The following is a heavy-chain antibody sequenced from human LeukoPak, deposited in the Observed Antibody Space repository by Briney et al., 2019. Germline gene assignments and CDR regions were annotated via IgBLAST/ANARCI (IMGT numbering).Heavy chain of an antibody. CDR2: IYYSGST. V-gene: IGHV4-59*01. D-gene: IGHD3-9*01. J-gene: IGHJ4*02. CDR3: ARGRPLIAGYPYFDY. CDR1: GGSISSYY. Sequence: SETLSLTCTVSGGSISSYYWSWIRQPPGKGLEWIGYIYYSGSTNYNPSLKSRVTISVDTSKNQFSLKLSSVTAADTAVYYCARGRPLIAGYPYFDYWGQGTLVTVSS.